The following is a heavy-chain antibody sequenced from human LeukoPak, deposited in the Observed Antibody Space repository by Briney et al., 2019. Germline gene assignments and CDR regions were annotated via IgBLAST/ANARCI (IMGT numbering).Heavy chain of an antibody. D-gene: IGHD3-10*01. CDR3: ARGPSVRGVILLISNWFDP. J-gene: IGHJ5*02. Sequence: SETLSLTCAAYGGSFSGYYWSWIRQPPGKGLEWIGEINHSGSTNYNPSLKSRVTISVDASKNQFSLKLSSVTAADTAVYYCARGPSVRGVILLISNWFDPWGQGTLVTVSS. V-gene: IGHV4-34*01. CDR2: INHSGST. CDR1: GGSFSGYY.